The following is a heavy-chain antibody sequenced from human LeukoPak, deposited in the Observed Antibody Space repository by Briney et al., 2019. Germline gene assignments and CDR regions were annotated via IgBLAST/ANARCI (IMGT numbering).Heavy chain of an antibody. J-gene: IGHJ4*02. D-gene: IGHD1-7*01. Sequence: SETLSLTCIVPGGSISSSSHYWAWIRQSPGKGLEWIGTFSSGGSAYYNPSLTSRVSISKDTSDNQFSLRLYSVTAADTAVYYCARKQTGTMYDVWGQGTQVTVSS. CDR1: GGSISSSSHY. V-gene: IGHV4-39*07. CDR2: FSSGGSA. CDR3: ARKQTGTMYDV.